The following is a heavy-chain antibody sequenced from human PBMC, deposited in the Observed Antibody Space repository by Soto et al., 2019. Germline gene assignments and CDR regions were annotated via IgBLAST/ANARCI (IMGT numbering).Heavy chain of an antibody. J-gene: IGHJ5*02. D-gene: IGHD3-3*01. CDR2: INAGKGNT. Sequence: QVQLVQSGAEVKKPGASAKVSCKASGYTFTSYAMHWVRQAPGQRLEWMGWINAGKGNTKYSQKFQGRVTITRDTSASPAYMELSSLSSEDTAVYYCARGGYYDCWSGYSNWFGPWGQGTLVTVSS. CDR1: GYTFTSYA. V-gene: IGHV1-3*01. CDR3: ARGGYYDCWSGYSNWFGP.